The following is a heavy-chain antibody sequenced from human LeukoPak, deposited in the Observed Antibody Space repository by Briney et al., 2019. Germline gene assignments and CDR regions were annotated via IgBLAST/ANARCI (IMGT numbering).Heavy chain of an antibody. CDR3: AKVGEDIVVVPAAALASGFDY. J-gene: IGHJ4*02. CDR1: GFTFSSYA. CDR2: ISGSGGST. Sequence: PGGSLRLSCAASGFTFSSYAMSWVRQAPGKGLEWVSAISGSGGSTYYADSVKGRFTISRDNSKNTLYLQMNSLRAEDTAVYYCAKVGEDIVVVPAAALASGFDYWGQGTLVTVSS. D-gene: IGHD2-2*01. V-gene: IGHV3-23*01.